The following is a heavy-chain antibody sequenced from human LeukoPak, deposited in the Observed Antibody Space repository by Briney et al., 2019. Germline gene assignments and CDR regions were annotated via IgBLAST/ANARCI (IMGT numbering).Heavy chain of an antibody. V-gene: IGHV4-39*01. CDR1: GGSISSSSYY. CDR2: IYYSGST. Sequence: SETLSLTCTVSGGSISSSSYYWGWIRQPPGKGLEWIGSIYYSGSTYYNPSLKSRVTISVDTSKNQFSLKLSSVTAADTAVYYCARVSYGSGANWGQGTLVTVSS. CDR3: ARVSYGSGAN. D-gene: IGHD3-10*01. J-gene: IGHJ4*02.